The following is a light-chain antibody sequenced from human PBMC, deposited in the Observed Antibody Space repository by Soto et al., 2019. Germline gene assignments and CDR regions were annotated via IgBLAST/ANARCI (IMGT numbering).Light chain of an antibody. J-gene: IGKJ1*01. Sequence: EIGLTQSPGTLSLSPGERATLSCRASQSVSSTSLAWYQQKPGQAPRLLIFAASNRATGIPDMFSGSGSGTDFTLTISSLEPEDFALYYCQHYDTSPPWTFGQGTRVEVK. V-gene: IGKV3-20*01. CDR3: QHYDTSPPWT. CDR1: QSVSSTS. CDR2: AAS.